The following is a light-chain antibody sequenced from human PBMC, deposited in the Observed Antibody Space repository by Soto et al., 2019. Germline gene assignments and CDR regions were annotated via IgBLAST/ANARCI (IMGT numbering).Light chain of an antibody. CDR1: QSVFYSSNNKNY. J-gene: IGKJ4*01. Sequence: DIVMTQSPESLAVSLGDRATINCKSSQSVFYSSNNKNYLTLYHQKPGQPPKLLIYWASTRESVFPDGFSGSGSETEFALTISSLQAEDVAVYYCQQSYSLPLTFGGGTKVEIK. CDR3: QQSYSLPLT. CDR2: WAS. V-gene: IGKV4-1*01.